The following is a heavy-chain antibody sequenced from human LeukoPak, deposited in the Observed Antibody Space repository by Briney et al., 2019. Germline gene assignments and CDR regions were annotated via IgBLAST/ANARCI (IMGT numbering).Heavy chain of an antibody. CDR1: GGSISIGSYY. Sequence: SETLSLTCTVSGGSISIGSYYWGWIRQPPGKGLEWIGSIYYSGSTYYNPSLKSRVTISVDTSKNQFSLKLSSVTAADTAVYYCARSRWNSGGWFDPWGQGTLVTVSS. J-gene: IGHJ5*02. V-gene: IGHV4-39*01. D-gene: IGHD1-7*01. CDR2: IYYSGST. CDR3: ARSRWNSGGWFDP.